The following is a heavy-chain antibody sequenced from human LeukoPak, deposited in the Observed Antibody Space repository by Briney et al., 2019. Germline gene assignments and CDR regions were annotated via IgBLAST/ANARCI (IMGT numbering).Heavy chain of an antibody. D-gene: IGHD3-16*02. V-gene: IGHV4-39*01. J-gene: IGHJ6*03. CDR3: ASQSSYYYYMDV. CDR2: IYYSGST. CDR1: GGSISSSSYY. Sequence: TSETLSLTCTVSGGSISSSSYYWGWIRQPPGKGLEWIGSIYYSGSTYYNPSLKSRVTISVDTSKNQFSLKLSSVTAADTAVYYCASQSSYYYYMDVWGKGTTVTVSS.